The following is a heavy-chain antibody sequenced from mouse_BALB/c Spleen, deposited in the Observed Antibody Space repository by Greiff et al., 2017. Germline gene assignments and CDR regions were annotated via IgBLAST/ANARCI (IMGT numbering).Heavy chain of an antibody. CDR3: ARSIYGNYDYYAMDY. Sequence: EVQLQQSGPGLVKPSQSLSLTCTVTGYSITSDYAWNWIRQFPGNKLEWMGYISYSGSTSYNPSLKSRISITRDTSKNQFFLQLNSVTTEDTATYYCARSIYGNYDYYAMDYWGQGTSVTVSS. D-gene: IGHD2-1*01. J-gene: IGHJ4*01. V-gene: IGHV3-2*02. CDR2: ISYSGST. CDR1: GYSITSDYA.